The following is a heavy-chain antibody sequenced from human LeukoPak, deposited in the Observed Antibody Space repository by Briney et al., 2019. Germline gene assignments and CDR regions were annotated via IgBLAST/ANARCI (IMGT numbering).Heavy chain of an antibody. D-gene: IGHD3-22*01. CDR2: ISYDGSNK. CDR3: AKLGRDSSGPRGLFDY. V-gene: IGHV3-30*18. Sequence: PGGSLRLSCAASGFTFSSYGMHWVRQAPGKGLEWAAVISYDGSNKYYADSVKGRFTISRDNSKNTLYLQMNRLRAEDTAVYYCAKLGRDSSGPRGLFDYWGQGTLVTVSS. CDR1: GFTFSSYG. J-gene: IGHJ4*02.